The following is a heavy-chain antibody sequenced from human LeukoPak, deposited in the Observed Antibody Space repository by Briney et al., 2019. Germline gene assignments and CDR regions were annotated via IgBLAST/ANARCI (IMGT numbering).Heavy chain of an antibody. CDR1: GGTFSSYA. CDR3: ARVLDYYCYYMDV. J-gene: IGHJ6*03. V-gene: IGHV1-69*05. Sequence: SVKVSCKASGGTFSSYAISWVRQAPGQGLEWMGGIIPIFGTANYAQKFQGRVMITTDESTSTAYMELSSLRSEDTAVYYCARVLDYYCYYMDVWGKGTTVTVSS. D-gene: IGHD2-8*02. CDR2: IIPIFGTA.